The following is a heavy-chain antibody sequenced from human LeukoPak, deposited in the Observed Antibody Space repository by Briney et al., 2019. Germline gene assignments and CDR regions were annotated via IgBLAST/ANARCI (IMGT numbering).Heavy chain of an antibody. D-gene: IGHD3-22*01. J-gene: IGHJ4*02. CDR1: GFTFSSYA. V-gene: IGHV3-7*01. Sequence: SGGSLRLSCAASGFTFSSYAMHWVRQAPGKGLEWVGNINQDGRAKFYVDSVKGRFTISRDNAKNSVYLQMNSLRDEDSAVYYCASSHDSSGNDWGQGTLVTVSS. CDR3: ASSHDSSGND. CDR2: INQDGRAK.